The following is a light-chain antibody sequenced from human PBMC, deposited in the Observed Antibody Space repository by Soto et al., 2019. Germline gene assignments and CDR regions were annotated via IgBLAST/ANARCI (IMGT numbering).Light chain of an antibody. CDR2: EVS. CDR3: CSYAGSFIYV. Sequence: QSVLTQPASVSGSPGQSITISCTGTSSDVGGYNYVSWYQQHPGKAPKLMIYEVSNRPSGVSNRFSGSKSGNTASLTISGLQAEDEADYYCCSYAGSFIYVFATGTKVTVL. J-gene: IGLJ1*01. V-gene: IGLV2-14*01. CDR1: SSDVGGYNY.